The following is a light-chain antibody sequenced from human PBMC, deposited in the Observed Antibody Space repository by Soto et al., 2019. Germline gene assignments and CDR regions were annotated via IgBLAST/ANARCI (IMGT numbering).Light chain of an antibody. V-gene: IGKV1-27*01. CDR2: GAS. CDR1: QDISHF. CDR3: QKYNIAPCT. J-gene: IGKJ1*01. Sequence: DIQMTQSPSTLSASVGDRVTITCRASQDISHFVAWYQQKPGKVPRLLIFGASTLRSGVTSRFSGSGSGTDLTLTISSLQPEDVATYYCQKYNIAPCTFGQGTKVEIK.